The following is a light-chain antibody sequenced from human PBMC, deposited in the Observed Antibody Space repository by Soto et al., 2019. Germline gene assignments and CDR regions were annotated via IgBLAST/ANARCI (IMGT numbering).Light chain of an antibody. Sequence: QSVLTQPPSASGSPGQPVTISCTGTSSDVGSHNLVSWYQQHPGKAPKLMIYEVSTRPSGVPDRFSGSKSGNTASLTVSGLQAEDEDDYYCNSSAGSNTVFGTGTKVTVL. J-gene: IGLJ1*01. V-gene: IGLV2-8*01. CDR1: SSDVGSHNL. CDR2: EVS. CDR3: NSSAGSNTV.